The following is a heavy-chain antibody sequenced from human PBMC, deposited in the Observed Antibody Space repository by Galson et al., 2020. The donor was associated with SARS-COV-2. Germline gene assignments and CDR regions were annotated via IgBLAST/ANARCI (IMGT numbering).Heavy chain of an antibody. CDR1: GFTFDDYA. CDR2: ISWNSGSI. Sequence: GGSLRLSCAASGFTFDDYAMHWVRQAPGKGLEWVSGISWNSGSIGYADSVKGRFTISRDNAKNSLYLQMNSLRAEDTALYYCAKVRKTRPPVDYGMDVWGQGTTVTVSS. J-gene: IGHJ6*02. CDR3: AKVRKTRPPVDYGMDV. V-gene: IGHV3-9*01.